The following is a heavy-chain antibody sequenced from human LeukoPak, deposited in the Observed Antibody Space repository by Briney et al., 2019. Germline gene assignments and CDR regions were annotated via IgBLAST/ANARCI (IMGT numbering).Heavy chain of an antibody. D-gene: IGHD6-13*01. J-gene: IGHJ6*03. V-gene: IGHV4-59*12. CDR2: IYYSGST. CDR1: GGSINSYY. CDR3: ARDLAAAPNYYYYMDV. Sequence: SETLSLTCTVSGGSINSYYWSWIRQPPGKGLEWIGYIYYSGSTNYNPSLKSRVTISVDTSRNQFSLKLTSVTAADTAVYYCARDLAAAPNYYYYMDVWGKGTTVTVSS.